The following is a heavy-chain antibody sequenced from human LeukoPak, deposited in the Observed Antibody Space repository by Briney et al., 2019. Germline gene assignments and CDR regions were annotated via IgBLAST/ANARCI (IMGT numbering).Heavy chain of an antibody. CDR3: ARGHDYGDSNFDY. V-gene: IGHV3-11*05. CDR1: GFTFSDYY. J-gene: IGHJ4*02. D-gene: IGHD4-17*01. CDR2: ISSSSSYT. Sequence: GGSLRLSCAASGFTFSDYYMSWIRQAPGKGLEWISYISSSSSYTNYADSVKGRFTISRDNAKNSLYLQMNSLRAEDTAVYYCARGHDYGDSNFDYWGQGTLVTVSS.